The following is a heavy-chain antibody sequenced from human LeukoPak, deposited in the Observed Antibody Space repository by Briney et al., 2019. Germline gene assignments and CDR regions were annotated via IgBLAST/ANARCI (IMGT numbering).Heavy chain of an antibody. J-gene: IGHJ5*02. CDR3: MRALTISGIGPPPA. CDR1: GSTFTKYI. CDR2: IDPNGGRT. Sequence: ASVKVSCKASGSTFTKYIIHWVRQAPGQGFEWVGGIDPNGGRTFHAQKFQDRVTLTRDLSPTTVYVELSSLREEDTAVYYCMRALTISGIGPPPAWGQGTLLTVSS. D-gene: IGHD3-3*01. V-gene: IGHV1-46*01.